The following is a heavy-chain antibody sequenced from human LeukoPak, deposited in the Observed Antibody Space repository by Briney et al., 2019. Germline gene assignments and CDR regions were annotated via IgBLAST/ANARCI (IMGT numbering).Heavy chain of an antibody. CDR3: ARDHPGIAVARDY. Sequence: SETLSLTCAVYGGSFCGYYSSWVRHPPGKGVEWIGEINHSGSTNYNPPLKSRVTISVDTSKNQFSLKLSSVTAADTAVYYCARDHPGIAVARDYWGQGTLVTVSS. CDR1: GGSFCGYY. D-gene: IGHD6-19*01. V-gene: IGHV4-34*01. CDR2: INHSGST. J-gene: IGHJ4*02.